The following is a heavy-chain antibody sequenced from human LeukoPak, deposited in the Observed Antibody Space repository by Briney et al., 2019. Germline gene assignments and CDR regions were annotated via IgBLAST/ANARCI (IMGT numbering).Heavy chain of an antibody. Sequence: GGSLRLSCAVSGFSVSGYWMTWVRQAPGKGLEWVANIKQDGSEKNYVDSVKGRFTISRDNAENSLFLQMNSLRVEDTAVYYCAREWQGGIAAAGSRIEGDYWGQGTLVAVSS. V-gene: IGHV3-7*01. CDR2: IKQDGSEK. D-gene: IGHD6-13*01. CDR1: GFSVSGYW. CDR3: AREWQGGIAAAGSRIEGDY. J-gene: IGHJ4*02.